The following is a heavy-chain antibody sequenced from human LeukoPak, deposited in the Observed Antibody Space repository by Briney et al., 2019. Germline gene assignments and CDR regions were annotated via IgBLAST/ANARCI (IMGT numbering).Heavy chain of an antibody. Sequence: ASVKVSCKASGYTFTGYYMHWVRQAPGQGLEWMGWINPNSGGTNYAQKFQGRVTMTRDTSISTAYLELSRLRSADTAVVYCGRDRVYSYGYSWGQGTLVTDSS. CDR2: INPNSGGT. V-gene: IGHV1-2*02. CDR3: GRDRVYSYGYS. J-gene: IGHJ4*02. CDR1: GYTFTGYY. D-gene: IGHD5-18*01.